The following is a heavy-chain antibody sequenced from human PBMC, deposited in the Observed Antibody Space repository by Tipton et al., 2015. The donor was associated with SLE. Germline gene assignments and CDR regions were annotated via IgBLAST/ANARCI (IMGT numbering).Heavy chain of an antibody. CDR2: INHSGST. V-gene: IGHV4-34*01. J-gene: IGHJ4*02. Sequence: TLSLTCAVYGGSFSGYYWSWIRQPPGKGLEWIGEINHSGSTNYNPSLKSRVTISVDTSKNQFSLKLSSVTAADTAVYYCARGECSSTGCAMGYWGQGTLVTVSS. CDR1: GGSFSGYY. D-gene: IGHD2-2*01. CDR3: ARGECSSTGCAMGY.